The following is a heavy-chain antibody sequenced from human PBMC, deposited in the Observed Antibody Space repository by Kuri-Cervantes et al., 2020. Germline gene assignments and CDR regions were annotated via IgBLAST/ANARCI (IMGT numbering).Heavy chain of an antibody. V-gene: IGHV3-15*01. CDR3: TTDVENPPWLQLLSRY. D-gene: IGHD5-24*01. CDR2: IKSKTDGGTT. J-gene: IGHJ1*01. Sequence: GESLKISCAASGFTFSNAWMSWVRQAPGKGLEWVGRIKSKTDGGTTDYAAPVKGRFTISRDDSKNTLYLQMNSLKTDDTAVYYCTTDVENPPWLQLLSRYWGQGTLVTVSS. CDR1: GFTFSNAW.